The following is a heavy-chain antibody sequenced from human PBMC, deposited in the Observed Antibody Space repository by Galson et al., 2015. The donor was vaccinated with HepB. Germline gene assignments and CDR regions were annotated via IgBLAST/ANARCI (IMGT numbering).Heavy chain of an antibody. V-gene: IGHV1-18*01. CDR3: ARESLWDSSGYYWYYYYYYMDV. CDR1: GYTFTSYG. J-gene: IGHJ6*03. D-gene: IGHD3-22*01. Sequence: SVKVSCKASGYTFTSYGISWVRQAPGQGLEWMGWISAYNGNTNYAQKLQGRVTMTTDTSTSTAYMELRSLRSDDTAVYYCARESLWDSSGYYWYYYYYYMDVWGKGTTATVSS. CDR2: ISAYNGNT.